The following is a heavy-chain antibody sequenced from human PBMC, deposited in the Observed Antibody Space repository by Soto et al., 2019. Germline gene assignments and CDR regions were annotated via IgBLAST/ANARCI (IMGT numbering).Heavy chain of an antibody. V-gene: IGHV3-9*01. CDR2: ISWNSGSI. J-gene: IGHJ4*02. CDR3: AKDTGGYYYDSSGLFDY. Sequence: EVQLVESGGGLVQPGRSLRLFCAASGFTFDDYAMHWVRQAPGKGLEWVSGISWNSGSIGYADSVKGRFTISRDNAKNSLYLQMNSLRAEDTALYYCAKDTGGYYYDSSGLFDYWGQGTLVTVSS. D-gene: IGHD3-22*01. CDR1: GFTFDDYA.